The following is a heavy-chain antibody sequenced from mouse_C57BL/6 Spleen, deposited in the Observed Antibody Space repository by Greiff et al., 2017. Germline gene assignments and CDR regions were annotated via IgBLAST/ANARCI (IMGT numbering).Heavy chain of an antibody. Sequence: QVQLQQPGAELVKPGASVKMSCKASGYTFTSYWITWVKQRPGQGLEWIGDIYPGSGSTNYNEKFKSKATLTVDTSSSTAYMQLSSLTSEDSAVYYCAKGGRIYYGYDQGAWFAYWGQGTLVTVSA. CDR1: GYTFTSYW. CDR3: AKGGRIYYGYDQGAWFAY. CDR2: IYPGSGST. J-gene: IGHJ3*01. D-gene: IGHD2-2*01. V-gene: IGHV1-55*01.